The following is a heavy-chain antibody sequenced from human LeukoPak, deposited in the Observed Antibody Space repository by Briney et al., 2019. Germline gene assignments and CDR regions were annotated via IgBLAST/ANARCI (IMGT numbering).Heavy chain of an antibody. V-gene: IGHV3-23*01. D-gene: IGHD1-26*01. CDR3: AKGGGDVGATTNFDY. J-gene: IGHJ4*02. Sequence: GGSLRLSCAASGYTFNNYAMNWVRQAPGKGLEWVSAISGNGISTYCADSVKGRFIISRDNYKNTLYLQMNSLRVEDTAVYFCAKGGGDVGATTNFDYWGQGTLVTVSS. CDR2: ISGNGIST. CDR1: GYTFNNYA.